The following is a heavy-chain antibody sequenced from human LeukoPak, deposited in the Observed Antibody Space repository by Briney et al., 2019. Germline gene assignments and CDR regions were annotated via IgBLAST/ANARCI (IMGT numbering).Heavy chain of an antibody. V-gene: IGHV3-15*01. J-gene: IGHJ4*02. Sequence: GGSLRLSCAASGFTFSNTWMSWVRQAPGKGLEWVGRIKSKTDGGTTDYAAPVKGRFTISRDNSKNTLYLQMNSLRAEDTAVYYCAHSNSGYWGQGTLVTVSS. CDR1: GFTFSNTW. CDR3: AHSNSGY. CDR2: IKSKTDGGTT. D-gene: IGHD4-11*01.